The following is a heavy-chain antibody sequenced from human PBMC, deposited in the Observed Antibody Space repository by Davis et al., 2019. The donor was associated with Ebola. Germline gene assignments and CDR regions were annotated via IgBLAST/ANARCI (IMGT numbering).Heavy chain of an antibody. CDR2: ISSSSSTI. V-gene: IGHV3-48*02. Sequence: GESLKISCAASGFTFSSYAMSWVRRAPGKGLEWVSYISSSSSTIYYADSVKGRFTISRDNAKNSLYLQMNSLRDEDTAVYYCARDLRGFGRYWGQGTLVTVSS. CDR3: ARDLRGFGRY. CDR1: GFTFSSYA. D-gene: IGHD3-3*01. J-gene: IGHJ4*02.